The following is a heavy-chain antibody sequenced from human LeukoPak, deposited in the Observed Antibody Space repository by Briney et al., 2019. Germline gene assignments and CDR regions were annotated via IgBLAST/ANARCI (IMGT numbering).Heavy chain of an antibody. V-gene: IGHV4-59*01. CDR3: ARARAGSGGIDY. CDR2: IYYSGST. Sequence: SETLSLTYTVSGGSITTYYGTWIRQSPGKGLEWIGYIYYSGSTTYNPSLKSRVTISVDSSKSQFSLRLNSVTAADTAIYYCARARAGSGGIDYWGQGTLVIVSS. J-gene: IGHJ4*02. D-gene: IGHD3-10*01. CDR1: GGSITTYY.